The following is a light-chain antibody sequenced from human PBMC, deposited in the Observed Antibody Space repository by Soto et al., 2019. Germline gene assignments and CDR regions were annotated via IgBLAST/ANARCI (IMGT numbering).Light chain of an antibody. Sequence: QSVLTQPRSVSGSPGQSVTISCTGTSSNVGGYNYVSWYQQHPGKAPKLILYDVTKRPSGVPDRLSGSKSGNTASLTISGLQAEDEAGYYCCSYEGTYTWVFGGGTKLTVL. J-gene: IGLJ3*02. CDR1: SSNVGGYNY. V-gene: IGLV2-11*01. CDR3: CSYEGTYTWV. CDR2: DVT.